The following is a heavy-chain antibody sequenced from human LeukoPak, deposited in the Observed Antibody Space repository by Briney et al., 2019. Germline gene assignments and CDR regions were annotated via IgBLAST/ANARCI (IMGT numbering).Heavy chain of an antibody. V-gene: IGHV3-53*01. CDR3: ARACSGGSCYFSAFDI. D-gene: IGHD2-15*01. J-gene: IGHJ3*02. Sequence: PGGSLRLSCAVSGFSVTNNYMSWVRQAPGKGLEWVSVFYVGGATYYADSVKGRFTISRDNSENTLYLQMKSLRAEDTAVYYCARACSGGSCYFSAFDIWGQGTMVTVSS. CDR2: FYVGGAT. CDR1: GFSVTNNY.